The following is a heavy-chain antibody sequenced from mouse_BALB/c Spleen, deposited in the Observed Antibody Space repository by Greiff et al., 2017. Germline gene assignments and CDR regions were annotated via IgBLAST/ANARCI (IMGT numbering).Heavy chain of an antibody. CDR3: VRRGGVYAMDY. J-gene: IGHJ4*01. CDR1: GFTFNTYA. CDR2: IRSKSNNYAT. D-gene: IGHD1-1*02. V-gene: IGHV10-1*02. Sequence: EVNLVESGGGLVQPKGSLKLSCAASGFTFNTYAMNWVRQAPGKGLEWVARIRSKSNNYATYYADSVKDRFTISRDDSQSMLYLQMNNLKTEDTAMYYCVRRGGVYAMDYWGQGTSVTVSS.